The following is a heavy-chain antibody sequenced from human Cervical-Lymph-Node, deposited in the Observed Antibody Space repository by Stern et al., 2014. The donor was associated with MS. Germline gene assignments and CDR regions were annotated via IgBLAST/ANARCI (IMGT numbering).Heavy chain of an antibody. D-gene: IGHD4-11*01. CDR3: ARDRDSTVTTFGGLDV. J-gene: IGHJ6*02. Sequence: VQLVQSGAEVKKPGSSVKVSCKASGGTFSSYPISWVRQAPGQGLEWMGGLIPIFGTANFAQKFQGRLTITADESTSTAYMELGSLRSEDTAVYYCARDRDSTVTTFGGLDVWGQGTPVTVSS. CDR1: GGTFSSYP. V-gene: IGHV1-69*01. CDR2: LIPIFGTA.